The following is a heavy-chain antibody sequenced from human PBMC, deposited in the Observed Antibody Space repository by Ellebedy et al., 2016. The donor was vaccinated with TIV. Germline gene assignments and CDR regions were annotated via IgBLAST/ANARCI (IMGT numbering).Heavy chain of an antibody. Sequence: SETLSLXXAVYGGSFSGYYWSWIRQPPGKGLEWIGYIYYSGSTNYNPSLKSRVTISVDTSKNQFSLKLSSVTAADTAVYYCARVVVVAATIVGGTDYWGQGTLVTVSS. CDR1: GGSFSGYY. CDR3: ARVVVVAATIVGGTDY. J-gene: IGHJ4*02. D-gene: IGHD2-15*01. V-gene: IGHV4-59*01. CDR2: IYYSGST.